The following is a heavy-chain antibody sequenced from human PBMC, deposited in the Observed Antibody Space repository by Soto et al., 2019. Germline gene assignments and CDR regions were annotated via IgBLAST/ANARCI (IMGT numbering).Heavy chain of an antibody. D-gene: IGHD3-16*02. Sequence: QVQLAQSGAEERKPGASVKVSSEATGYTFTAYAMHWVRQAPGQSLEWMGWINPANGNTRYSQKFQGRLTITSDTSANTVYMELSSLTSEDTAMYYCTRSAISPYGGLIGPFDYWGQGNLVTVSS. CDR3: TRSAISPYGGLIGPFDY. J-gene: IGHJ4*02. CDR2: INPANGNT. V-gene: IGHV1-3*05. CDR1: GYTFTAYA.